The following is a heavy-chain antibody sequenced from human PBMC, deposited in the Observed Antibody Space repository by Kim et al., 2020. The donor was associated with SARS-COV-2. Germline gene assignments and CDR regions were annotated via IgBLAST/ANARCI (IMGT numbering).Heavy chain of an antibody. CDR1: GYTFSAYY. V-gene: IGHV1-2*04. D-gene: IGHD4-17*01. CDR2: INPNTGVT. J-gene: IGHJ4*02. Sequence: ASVKVSCKTSGYTFSAYYIHWVRQAPGQGLEWMGYINPNTGVTKYAQKFQACLSLTRDTSISTAYLELSRLKSDDTAIYFCARLETTWVRPFDYWGQGTQVTVSS. CDR3: ARLETTWVRPFDY.